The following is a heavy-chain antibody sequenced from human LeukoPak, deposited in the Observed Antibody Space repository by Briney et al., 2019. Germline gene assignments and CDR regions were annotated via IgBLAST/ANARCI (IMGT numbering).Heavy chain of an antibody. V-gene: IGHV4-38-2*01. CDR3: ARASRPSNSWFDP. Sequence: SETLSLTCGVSGHSFSSDSFWGWIRQPPGQGLEWIGSIHERGSTFYNPSLKSRVTISIDTSKNQFSLNVDSVTAADTAVYYCARASRPSNSWFDPWGQGTVVTVSS. CDR2: IHERGST. D-gene: IGHD6-6*01. CDR1: GHSFSSDSF. J-gene: IGHJ5*02.